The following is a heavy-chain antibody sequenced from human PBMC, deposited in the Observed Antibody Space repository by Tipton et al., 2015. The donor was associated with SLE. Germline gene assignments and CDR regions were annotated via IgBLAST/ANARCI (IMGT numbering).Heavy chain of an antibody. CDR1: GYTFTSYG. CDR3: ARGSATFDI. J-gene: IGHJ3*02. CDR2: ISAYNGNT. Sequence: QSGAEVKKPGASVKVSCKASGYTFTSYGISWVRQAPGQGLEWMGWISAYNGNTNYAQKFQGRVTMTRNTSISTAYMELSSLRSEDTAVYYCARGSATFDIWGQGTMVTVSS. V-gene: IGHV1-18*01.